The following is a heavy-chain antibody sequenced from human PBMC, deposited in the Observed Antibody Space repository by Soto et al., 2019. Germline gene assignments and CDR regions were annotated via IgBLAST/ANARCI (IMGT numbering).Heavy chain of an antibody. CDR2: IIPIFGTA. V-gene: IGHV1-69*13. D-gene: IGHD1-26*01. CDR3: ARKSGAAELDYYYYYYGMDV. Sequence: SVKVSCKASGGTFSSYAISWVRQAPGQGLEWMGGIIPIFGTANYAQKFQGRVTITADESTSTAYMELSSLRSEDTAVYYCARKSGAAELDYYYYYYGMDVWGQGTTVTVSS. J-gene: IGHJ6*02. CDR1: GGTFSSYA.